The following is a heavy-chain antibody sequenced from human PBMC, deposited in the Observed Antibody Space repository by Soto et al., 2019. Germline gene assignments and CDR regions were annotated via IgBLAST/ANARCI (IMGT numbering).Heavy chain of an antibody. CDR3: ARTPAPYYDFWRPYYFDY. D-gene: IGHD3-3*01. V-gene: IGHV1-18*04. CDR2: ISLYNGNT. Sequence: ASVKVSCKAYDFSFTSHGISWVRQAPGQGLEWMGWISLYNGNTNYAQKLQGRVTMTTDTSTSTAYMELRSLRSDDTAVYYCARTPAPYYDFWRPYYFDYWGQGTQVTVSS. J-gene: IGHJ4*02. CDR1: DFSFTSHG.